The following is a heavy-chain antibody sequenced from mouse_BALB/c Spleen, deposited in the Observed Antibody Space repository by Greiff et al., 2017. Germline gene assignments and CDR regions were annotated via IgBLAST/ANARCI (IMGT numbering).Heavy chain of an antibody. J-gene: IGHJ2*01. CDR1: GFAFSSYD. CDR3: ARQRLPHDFDY. V-gene: IGHV5-12-1*01. D-gene: IGHD2-12*01. CDR2: ISSGGGST. Sequence: EVKLMESGGGLVKPGGSLKLSCAASGFAFSSYDMSWVRQTPEKRLEWVAYISSGGGSTYYPDTVKGRFTISRDNAKNTLYLQMSSLKSADTAMYYCARQRLPHDFDYWGQGTTLTVSS.